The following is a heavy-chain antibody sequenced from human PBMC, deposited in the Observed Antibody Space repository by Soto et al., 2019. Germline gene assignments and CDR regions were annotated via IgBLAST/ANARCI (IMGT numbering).Heavy chain of an antibody. D-gene: IGHD3-3*01. CDR3: AKAGNLVYLFRSAGYHFVY. V-gene: IGHV3-23*01. CDR1: GFTFSSYA. Sequence: PGGSLRLSCAASGFTFSSYAMSWVRQAPGKGLEWVSAISGSGGSTYYADSVKGRFTISRDNSKNTVHLQLNSLRAEDTAVYHCAKAGNLVYLFRSAGYHFVYWGQGTLVTVPS. CDR2: ISGSGGST. J-gene: IGHJ4*02.